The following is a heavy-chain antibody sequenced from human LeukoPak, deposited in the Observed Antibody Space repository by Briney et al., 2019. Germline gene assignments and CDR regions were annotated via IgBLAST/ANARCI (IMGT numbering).Heavy chain of an antibody. D-gene: IGHD3-10*01. CDR1: GFTFSSYA. V-gene: IGHV3-30*04. Sequence: GGSLRLSCAASGFTFSSYAMHWVRQAPGKGLEWVAVISYDGSNKYYADSVKGRFTISRDNSKNTLYLQMNSLRAEDTAVYYCARGYRYYGSGSYYNLLDAFDIWGQGTMVTVSS. J-gene: IGHJ3*02. CDR2: ISYDGSNK. CDR3: ARGYRYYGSGSYYNLLDAFDI.